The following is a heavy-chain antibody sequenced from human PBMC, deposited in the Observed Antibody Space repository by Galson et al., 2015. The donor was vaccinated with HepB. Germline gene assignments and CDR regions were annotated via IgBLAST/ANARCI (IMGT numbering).Heavy chain of an antibody. CDR1: GFTFSSYG. CDR3: ARGAGRGSYDVY. CDR2: ISYDGSNK. V-gene: IGHV3-30*19. J-gene: IGHJ4*02. D-gene: IGHD1-26*01. Sequence: SLRLSCAASGFTFSSYGMHWVRQAPGKGLEWVAVISYDGSNKYYADSVKGRFTISRDNSKNTLYLQMNSLRAEDTAVYYCARGAGRGSYDVYWGQGTLVTVSS.